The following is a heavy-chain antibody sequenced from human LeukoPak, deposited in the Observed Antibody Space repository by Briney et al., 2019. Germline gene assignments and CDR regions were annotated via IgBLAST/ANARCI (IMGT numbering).Heavy chain of an antibody. D-gene: IGHD3-10*01. CDR3: ARGTLWFGELRGFHY. CDR1: GFTFSSYS. J-gene: IGHJ4*02. V-gene: IGHV3-48*01. Sequence: PGGSLRLSCAASGFTFSSYSMNWVRQAPGKGLEWVLYISSSSTIYYADSVKGRFTICRDNAKNSLYLQMYSLRTEDTAVYYCARGTLWFGELRGFHYWGQGTLPTVSS. CDR2: ISSSSTI.